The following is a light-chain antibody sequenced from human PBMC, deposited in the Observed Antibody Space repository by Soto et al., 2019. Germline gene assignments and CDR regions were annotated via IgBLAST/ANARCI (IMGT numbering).Light chain of an antibody. CDR1: QSISSY. V-gene: IGKV1-39*01. J-gene: IGKJ4*01. Sequence: DIQMTQSPSSLSASVGDRVTITCRASQSISSYLNWYQQKPGKAPKLLIYAASSLQSGVPSRFSGSGSGTDFTLTISSLQPEDFATYDFLQCYSTPLTFGGGTKVDIK. CDR3: LQCYSTPLT. CDR2: AAS.